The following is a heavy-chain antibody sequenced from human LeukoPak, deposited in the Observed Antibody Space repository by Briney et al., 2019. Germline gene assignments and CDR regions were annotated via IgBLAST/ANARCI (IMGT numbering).Heavy chain of an antibody. CDR3: ARVDHYGSGSYPFDY. D-gene: IGHD3-10*01. CDR2: IYYSGNT. J-gene: IGHJ4*02. V-gene: IGHV4-31*03. Sequence: SETLSLTCTVSGGSISSAGYYWGWIRQLPGKGLEWIGHIYYSGNTYYNPSLESRLTISIDTSKNQFSLKLSSVTAADTAVYYCARVDHYGSGSYPFDYWGQGILVTVSS. CDR1: GGSISSAGYY.